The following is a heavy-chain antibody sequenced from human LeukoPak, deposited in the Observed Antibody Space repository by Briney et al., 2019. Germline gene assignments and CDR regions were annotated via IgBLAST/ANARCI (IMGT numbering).Heavy chain of an antibody. J-gene: IGHJ4*02. CDR1: GYTFTRYG. CDR3: VRDSHYSPDY. D-gene: IGHD3-10*01. CDR2: ISAYNGNT. V-gene: IGHV1-18*01. Sequence: ASVKVSCKASGYTFTRYGISWVRQAPGQGLEWMGWISAYNGNTNYAQKLQGRVTLTTDTSTNTAYMELRSLRSDDTAVYYCVRDSHYSPDYWGQGTLVTVSS.